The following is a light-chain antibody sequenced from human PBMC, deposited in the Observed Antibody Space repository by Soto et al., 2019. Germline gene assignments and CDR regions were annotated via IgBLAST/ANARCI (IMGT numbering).Light chain of an antibody. Sequence: DIKMTQSPSTLSASVGDTVIITCRASQNIGTWLAWYQQKPGKAPKLLIYKASSLESGVPSRFSGSGSGTEFTLTISSLQPDDFAIYYCQQYDTYRTFGQGTKVEIK. CDR3: QQYDTYRT. CDR1: QNIGTW. J-gene: IGKJ1*01. CDR2: KAS. V-gene: IGKV1-5*03.